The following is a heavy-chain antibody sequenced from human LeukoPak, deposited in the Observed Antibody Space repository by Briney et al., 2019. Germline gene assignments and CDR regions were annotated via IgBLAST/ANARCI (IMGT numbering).Heavy chain of an antibody. CDR3: ATYSSGRREYYFDA. CDR1: GFTVSSNY. V-gene: IGHV3-66*01. D-gene: IGHD6-19*01. J-gene: IGHJ4*01. Sequence: GGSLRLSCAASGFTVSSNYMSWVRQAPGKGLERVAISYSGNTTYCADSVRGTFTISRDKSKHILQLQMISLKAKDTDVYYCATYSSGRREYYFDAWGQRTLVTVSS. CDR2: SYSGNTT.